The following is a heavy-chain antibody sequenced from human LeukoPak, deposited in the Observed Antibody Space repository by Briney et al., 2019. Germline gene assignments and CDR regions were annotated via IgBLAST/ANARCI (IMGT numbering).Heavy chain of an antibody. J-gene: IGHJ4*02. CDR1: GFTFSSYA. CDR2: ISSSGATT. CDR3: AKRRGSYGPFDY. Sequence: PGGSLRLSCAASGFTFSSYAMSWVRQAPGEGLEWVSTISSSGATTYYADSVKGRFTISRDNSENTLYLQTNSLRAEDTAVYYCAKRRGSYGPFDYWGQGTLATVSS. V-gene: IGHV3-23*01. D-gene: IGHD1-26*01.